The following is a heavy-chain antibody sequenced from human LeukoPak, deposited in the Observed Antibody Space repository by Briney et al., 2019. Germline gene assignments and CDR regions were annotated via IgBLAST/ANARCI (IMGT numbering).Heavy chain of an antibody. J-gene: IGHJ4*02. D-gene: IGHD3-22*01. Sequence: ASVKVSCKASGGTFSSYAISWVRQAPGQGLEWMGRFIPILGIANYAQKFQGRVTITADKSTSTAYMELSSLRSEDTAVYYCASPGHYYDSSGYYGYWGQGTLVTVSS. V-gene: IGHV1-69*04. CDR3: ASPGHYYDSSGYYGY. CDR2: FIPILGIA. CDR1: GGTFSSYA.